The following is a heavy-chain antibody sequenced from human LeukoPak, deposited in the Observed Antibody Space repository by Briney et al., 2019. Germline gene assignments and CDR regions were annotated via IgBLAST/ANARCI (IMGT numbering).Heavy chain of an antibody. V-gene: IGHV4-4*02. Sequence: KSSETLSLTCAVSGGSISSSNWWSWVRQPPGKGLEWIGEIYHSGSTNYNPSLKSRATISVDKSKNQFSLKLGSVTAADTAVYYCARVRCSSTSCYSSSARRTIDYWGQGTLVTVSS. CDR1: GGSISSSNW. CDR3: ARVRCSSTSCYSSSARRTIDY. J-gene: IGHJ4*02. CDR2: IYHSGST. D-gene: IGHD2-2*02.